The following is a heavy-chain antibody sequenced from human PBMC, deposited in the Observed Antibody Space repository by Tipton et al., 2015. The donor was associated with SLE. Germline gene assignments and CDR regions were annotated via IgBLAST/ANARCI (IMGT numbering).Heavy chain of an antibody. V-gene: IGHV4-39*07. CDR3: ARAGAVAGYFDY. CDR2: VYYSGRT. CDR1: GGSISSSSYY. Sequence: TLSLTCTVSGGSISSSSYYWGWIRQSPGKGLEWIGSVYYSGRTYYNPSLKSRVTISVDTSKNQFSLKLSSVTAADTAVYYCARAGAVAGYFDYWGQGTLVTVSS. J-gene: IGHJ4*02. D-gene: IGHD6-19*01.